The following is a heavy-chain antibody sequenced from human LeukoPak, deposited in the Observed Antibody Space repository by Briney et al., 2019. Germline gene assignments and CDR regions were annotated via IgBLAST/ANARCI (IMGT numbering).Heavy chain of an antibody. V-gene: IGHV4-59*12. J-gene: IGHJ5*02. Sequence: MTSETLSLTCTVSGGSISSYYWSWIRQPPGKGLEWIGYIYYSGSTNYNPSLKSRVTISVDTSKNQFSLKLSSVTAADTAVYYCAREPGYNWFDPWGQGTLVTAS. CDR3: AREPGYNWFDP. CDR1: GGSISSYY. CDR2: IYYSGST.